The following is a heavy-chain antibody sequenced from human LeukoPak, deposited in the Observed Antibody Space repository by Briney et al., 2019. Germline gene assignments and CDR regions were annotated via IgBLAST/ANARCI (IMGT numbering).Heavy chain of an antibody. J-gene: IGHJ3*02. Sequence: GGSLRLSCAASGFTFSSYAMHWVRQAPGKGLEWVAVISYDGSNKYYADSVKGRFTISRDNSKNTLYLQMNSLRAEDTAVYYCASRYGDYYAFDIWGQGAIVTVAS. CDR2: ISYDGSNK. CDR1: GFTFSSYA. CDR3: ASRYGDYYAFDI. V-gene: IGHV3-30-3*01. D-gene: IGHD4-17*01.